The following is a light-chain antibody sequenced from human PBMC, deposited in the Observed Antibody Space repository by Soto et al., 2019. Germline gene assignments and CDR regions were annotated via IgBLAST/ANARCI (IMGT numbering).Light chain of an antibody. CDR3: QQYGSSPT. J-gene: IGKJ5*01. CDR2: GAS. V-gene: IGKV3-20*01. Sequence: EIVLTQSPGTLSLSPGERATLSCRASQSVWSSYLAWYQQKPGQAPRLLIYGASSRATGIPDRFSGSGSGTDFTHTSSRLEPEDFAVYFCQQYGSSPTFGQGTRLESK. CDR1: QSVWSSY.